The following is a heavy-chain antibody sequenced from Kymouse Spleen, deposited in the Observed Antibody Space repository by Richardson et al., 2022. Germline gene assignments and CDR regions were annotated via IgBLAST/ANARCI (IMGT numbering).Heavy chain of an antibody. Sequence: QVQLQQWGAGLLKPSETLSLTCAVYGGSFSGYYWSWIRQPPGKGLEWIGEINHSGSTNYNPSLKSRVTISVDTSKNQFSLKLSSVTAADTAVYYCARRYFDRGWFDPWGQGTLVTVSS. CDR1: GGSFSGYY. CDR3: ARRYFDRGWFDP. J-gene: IGHJ5*02. CDR2: INHSGST. V-gene: IGHV4-34*01. D-gene: IGHD3-9*01.